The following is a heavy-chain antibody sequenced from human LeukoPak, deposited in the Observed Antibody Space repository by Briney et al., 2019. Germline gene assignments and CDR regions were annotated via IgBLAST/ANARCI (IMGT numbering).Heavy chain of an antibody. CDR3: ARDHSPYDFWSGYYTYFDY. CDR2: ISAYNGNT. CDR1: GYTFTSYG. Sequence: ASVKVSCKASGYTFTSYGISWVRQAPGQGLEWMGWISAYNGNTNYAQKLQGRVTMTTDTSTSTAYMELRSLRSDDTAVYYCARDHSPYDFWSGYYTYFDYWGQGTLVTVSS. V-gene: IGHV1-18*01. D-gene: IGHD3-3*01. J-gene: IGHJ4*02.